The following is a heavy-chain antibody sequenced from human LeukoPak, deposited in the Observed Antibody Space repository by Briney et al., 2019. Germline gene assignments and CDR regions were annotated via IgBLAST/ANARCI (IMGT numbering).Heavy chain of an antibody. CDR3: ARRTVTTRGYYYYYYMDV. CDR1: GFTFSSYE. CDR2: ISSSASTI. V-gene: IGHV3-48*03. Sequence: GGSLRLSCAASGFTFSSYEMNWVRQAPGKGLEWVSYISSSASTIYYADSVKGRFTISRDNAKNSLYLQMNSLRAEDTAVYYCARRTVTTRGYYYYYYMDVWGKGTTVTISS. D-gene: IGHD4-17*01. J-gene: IGHJ6*03.